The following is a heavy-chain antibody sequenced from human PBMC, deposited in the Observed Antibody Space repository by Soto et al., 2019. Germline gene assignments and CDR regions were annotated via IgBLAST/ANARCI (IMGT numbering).Heavy chain of an antibody. Sequence: EVQLLESGGGLVQPGGSLRLSCAASGFTFSSYAMSWVRQAPGKGLEWVSAIRGRGGSTYYADSVKGRVTISRDNSKNTLCLQMNILRAEDTAVYYCAKEEEAVIVATVWAAGYVFLWGRGTLVTLSS. J-gene: IGHJ2*01. D-gene: IGHD5-12*01. V-gene: IGHV3-23*01. CDR2: IRGRGGST. CDR1: GFTFSSYA. CDR3: AKEEEAVIVATVWAAGYVFL.